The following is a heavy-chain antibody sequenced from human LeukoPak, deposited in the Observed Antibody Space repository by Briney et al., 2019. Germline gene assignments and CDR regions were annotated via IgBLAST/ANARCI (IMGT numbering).Heavy chain of an antibody. CDR2: INPNSGGT. CDR3: ARISGTYRDQFDY. D-gene: IGHD3-10*01. V-gene: IGHV1-2*02. CDR1: GYTFTVYY. J-gene: IGHJ4*02. Sequence: ASVKVSFKASGYTFTVYYMHWVRQAPGQGLEWMGWINPNSGGTNYAQKFQGRVTMTRDTSISTAYMELSRLRSDDTAVYYCARISGTYRDQFDYWGQGTLVTVSS.